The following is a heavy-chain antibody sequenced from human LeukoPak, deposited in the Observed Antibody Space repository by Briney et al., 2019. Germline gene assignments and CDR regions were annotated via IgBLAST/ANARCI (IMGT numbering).Heavy chain of an antibody. V-gene: IGHV4-34*01. D-gene: IGHD1-1*01. J-gene: IGHJ4*02. CDR3: ATERSKSAALDY. CDR2: INHSGST. CDR1: GGSFSGYY. Sequence: PSETLSLTCAVYGGSFSGYYWSWIRQPPGKGLEWIGEINHSGSTNYNPSLKSRVTISVDTSKNQFSLKLSSVTAADTAVYYCATERSKSAALDYWGQGTLVTVSS.